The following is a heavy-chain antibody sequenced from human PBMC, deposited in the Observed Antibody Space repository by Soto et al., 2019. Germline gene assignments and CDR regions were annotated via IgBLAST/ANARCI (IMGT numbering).Heavy chain of an antibody. D-gene: IGHD3-22*01. CDR3: TTDPSYYDSSGPPLDY. CDR1: RSTFSTVW. J-gene: IGHJ4*02. V-gene: IGHV3-15*01. Sequence: GGSLRLSCAASRSTFSTVWMSWVRQAPGNGLEWVGPIKSNTDGGTTEYAAPVKGIFTISRGDSKNTLYLQMNSLKTEDTAVYYCTTDPSYYDSSGPPLDYWGQGTLVTVSS. CDR2: IKSNTDGGTT.